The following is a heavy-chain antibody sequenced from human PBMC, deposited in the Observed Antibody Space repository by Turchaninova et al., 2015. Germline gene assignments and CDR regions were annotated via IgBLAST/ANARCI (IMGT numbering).Heavy chain of an antibody. Sequence: QLHLNQSGPGRGQPVQTPPLTCPLSGASVSSNSAARDWIRQSPTSGLEWLGRTYYRSKWYNDYAVSVKSRLTSNPDTSKNQFSLHLNSVTPEDTAVYYCARGRGGYDPFDYWGQGTLVTVSS. V-gene: IGHV6-1*01. CDR1: GASVSSNSAA. D-gene: IGHD5-12*01. J-gene: IGHJ4*02. CDR3: ARGRGGYDPFDY. CDR2: TYYRSKWYN.